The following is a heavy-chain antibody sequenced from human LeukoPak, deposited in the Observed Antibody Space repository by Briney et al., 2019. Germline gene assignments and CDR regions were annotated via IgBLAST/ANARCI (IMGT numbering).Heavy chain of an antibody. D-gene: IGHD3/OR15-3a*01. CDR1: GIPFSNYA. J-gene: IGHJ4*02. CDR3: AKRGVVIRVILVGFHKEAYYFES. Sequence: GGPLNLPRALSGIPFSNYAKRGAPGAPGRGREGLEGLWNGGVSKYYADSVKGRFTISRDNPKNTLYLQMNSLRAEDTAVYFCAKRGVVIRVILVGFHKEAYYFESWGQGALVTVSS. V-gene: IGHV3-23*01. CDR2: LWNGGVSK.